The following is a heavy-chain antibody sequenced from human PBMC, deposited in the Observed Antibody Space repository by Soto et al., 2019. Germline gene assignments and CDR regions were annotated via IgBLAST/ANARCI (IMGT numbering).Heavy chain of an antibody. Sequence: QVQLQESGPGLLRPSETLSLTYTVSGGSISGYYWSWIRQPPGRALECIGYIYYSGNTYYNPSLKSRVTISVDRSRNQFFLKLSSVTAADTAVYYCARDLGQLVGWFDPWGQGTLVTVSS. CDR1: GGSISGYY. V-gene: IGHV4-59*01. D-gene: IGHD1-1*01. CDR3: ARDLGQLVGWFDP. J-gene: IGHJ5*02. CDR2: IYYSGNT.